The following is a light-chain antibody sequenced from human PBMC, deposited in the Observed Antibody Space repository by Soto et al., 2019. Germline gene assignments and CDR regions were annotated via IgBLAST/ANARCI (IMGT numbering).Light chain of an antibody. V-gene: IGKV1-33*01. J-gene: IGKJ4*01. CDR2: DAS. Sequence: DIQMTQSPSSLSASVGDRVTITCQASQDIANYLNWYQQKPGKAPKLLIHDASNLETGVPSRLIGSGSDTHFTFTISSLQPEDIATYYCQQFDSLPLTFGVGTMVEIK. CDR3: QQFDSLPLT. CDR1: QDIANY.